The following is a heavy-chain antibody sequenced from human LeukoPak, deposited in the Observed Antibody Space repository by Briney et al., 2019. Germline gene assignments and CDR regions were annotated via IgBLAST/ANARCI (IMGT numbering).Heavy chain of an antibody. D-gene: IGHD3-16*01. V-gene: IGHV3-21*01. CDR2: IGSSSSYI. J-gene: IGHJ6*02. CDR1: GFTFSSYS. CDR3: ARDRDYDYVWGSSPMDV. Sequence: GGSLRLSCAASGFTFSSYSMNWVRQAPGKGLEWVSSIGSSSSYIYYADSVKGRFTISRDNAKNSLYLQMNSLRAEDTAVYYCARDRDYDYVWGSSPMDVWGQGTTVTVSS.